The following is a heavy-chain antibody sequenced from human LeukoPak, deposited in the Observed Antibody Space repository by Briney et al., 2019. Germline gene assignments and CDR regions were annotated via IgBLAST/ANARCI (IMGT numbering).Heavy chain of an antibody. CDR2: IYYSGST. CDR1: GGSISSSSYY. V-gene: IGHV4-39*01. D-gene: IGHD6-13*01. Sequence: SETLSLTCTVSGGSISSSSYYWGWIRQPPGKGLEWIGSIYYSGSTYYNPSLKSRVTISVDTSKNQFSLKLSSVTAADTAVYYCARVEQQLVHFGDWGQGTLVTVSS. CDR3: ARVEQQLVHFGD. J-gene: IGHJ4*02.